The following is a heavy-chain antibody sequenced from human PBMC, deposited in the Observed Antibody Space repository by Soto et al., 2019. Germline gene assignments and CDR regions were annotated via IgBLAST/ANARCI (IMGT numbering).Heavy chain of an antibody. V-gene: IGHV4-39*01. D-gene: IGHD6-19*01. CDR3: ARQEEWQWLVQNDRGY. Sequence: SETLSLTCTVSGGSISSSSYYWGWIRQPPGKGLEWIGSIYYSGSTYYNPSLKSRVTISVDTSKNQFSLKLSSVTAADTAVYYCARQEEWQWLVQNDRGYWGQGTLVTVSS. J-gene: IGHJ4*02. CDR1: GGSISSSSYY. CDR2: IYYSGST.